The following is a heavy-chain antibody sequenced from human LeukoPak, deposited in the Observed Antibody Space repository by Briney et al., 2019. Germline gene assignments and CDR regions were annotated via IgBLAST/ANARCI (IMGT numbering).Heavy chain of an antibody. CDR2: IYPGDSDT. D-gene: IGHD4-23*01. CDR3: ARFGRGDRWFFDY. CDR1: GYSFTNYW. Sequence: GESLKISCKASGYSFTNYWIGWVRQMPGKGLEWMAIIYPGDSDTRYSPSFQGQVTISADKSISTAYLQWSSLKASDTAMYYCARFGRGDRWFFDYWGQGTLVTVSS. J-gene: IGHJ4*02. V-gene: IGHV5-51*01.